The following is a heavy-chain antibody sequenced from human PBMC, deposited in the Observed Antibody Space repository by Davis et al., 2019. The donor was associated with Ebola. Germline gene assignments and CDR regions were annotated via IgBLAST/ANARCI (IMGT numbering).Heavy chain of an antibody. Sequence: GESLKISCAASGFTFSSYEMNWVRQAPGKGLEWVSYISSSGSTIYYADSVKGRFTISRDNAKNSLYLQMNSLRAEDTAVYYCARDYDYIWGSYRYTGIDYWGQGTLVTVSS. D-gene: IGHD3-16*02. CDR2: ISSSGSTI. CDR3: ARDYDYIWGSYRYTGIDY. CDR1: GFTFSSYE. J-gene: IGHJ4*02. V-gene: IGHV3-48*03.